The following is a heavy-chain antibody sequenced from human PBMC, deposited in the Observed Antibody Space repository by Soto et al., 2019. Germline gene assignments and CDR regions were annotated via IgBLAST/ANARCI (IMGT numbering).Heavy chain of an antibody. J-gene: IGHJ6*02. Sequence: PGGPLRPSCRASEFTFTYSRMHLVRKAPGNGLMWVARINGEGSTTTYADFVKGRFTISRDNAKNTLYLQMHSLRTEDTAVYYCARRYCTSTSCFMDVWGQGTTVTVSS. D-gene: IGHD2-2*01. CDR3: ARRYCTSTSCFMDV. CDR2: INGEGSTT. V-gene: IGHV3-74*01. CDR1: EFTFTYSR.